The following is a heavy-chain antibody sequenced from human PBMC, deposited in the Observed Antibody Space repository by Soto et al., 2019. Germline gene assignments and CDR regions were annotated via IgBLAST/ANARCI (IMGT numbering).Heavy chain of an antibody. D-gene: IGHD3-9*01. CDR1: GFTFSDYY. V-gene: IGHV3-11*05. Sequence: PGGSLRLSCAASGFTFSDYYMSWIRQAPGKGLEWVSYISSSSSYTNYADSVKGRFTISRDNAKNSLYLQMNSLRAEDTAVYYCARAIQPDILTGYYYFDYWGQGTLVTVSS. J-gene: IGHJ4*02. CDR2: ISSSSSYT. CDR3: ARAIQPDILTGYYYFDY.